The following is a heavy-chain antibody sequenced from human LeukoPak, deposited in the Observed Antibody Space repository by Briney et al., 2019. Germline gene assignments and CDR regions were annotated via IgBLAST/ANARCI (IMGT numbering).Heavy chain of an antibody. CDR3: ASIYDSDLDY. D-gene: IGHD3-22*01. CDR2: IIPIFGTA. CDR1: GYTFSNYY. V-gene: IGHV1-69*13. Sequence: RRASVKVSCKASGYTFSNYYIHWVRQAPGQGLEWMGGIIPIFGTANYAQRFQGRVTITADESTSTAYMELSSLRSEDTAVYYCASIYDSDLDYWGQGTLVTVSS. J-gene: IGHJ4*02.